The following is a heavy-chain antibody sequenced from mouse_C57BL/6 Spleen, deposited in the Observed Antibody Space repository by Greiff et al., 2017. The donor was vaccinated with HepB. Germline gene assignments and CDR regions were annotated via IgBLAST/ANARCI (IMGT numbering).Heavy chain of an antibody. CDR2: IDPSDSYT. V-gene: IGHV1-59*01. D-gene: IGHD1-1*01. Sequence: VQLQQPGAELVRPGTSVKLSCKASGYTFTSYWMHWVKQRPGQGLEWIGVIDPSDSYTNYNQKFKGKATLTVDTSSSTAYMQLSSLTSEDSAVYYCARPSYYYGSSYDWYFDVWGTGTTVTVSS. CDR1: GYTFTSYW. J-gene: IGHJ1*03. CDR3: ARPSYYYGSSYDWYFDV.